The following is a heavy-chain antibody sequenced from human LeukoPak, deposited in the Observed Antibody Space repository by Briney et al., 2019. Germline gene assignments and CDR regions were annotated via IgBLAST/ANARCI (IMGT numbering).Heavy chain of an antibody. CDR3: ARPASIAAAGTGVYYYYYMDV. CDR2: ISYEGNNK. J-gene: IGHJ6*03. CDR1: GFTFSIYA. Sequence: QPGGSLRLSCAASGFTFSIYAMHWARQAPGEGLEWVAVISYEGNNKYYADSEKGPFTISRDNSKNTLYLQMNSLRAEDTAVYYCARPASIAAAGTGVYYYYYMDVWGKGTTVTVSS. D-gene: IGHD6-13*01. V-gene: IGHV3-30-3*01.